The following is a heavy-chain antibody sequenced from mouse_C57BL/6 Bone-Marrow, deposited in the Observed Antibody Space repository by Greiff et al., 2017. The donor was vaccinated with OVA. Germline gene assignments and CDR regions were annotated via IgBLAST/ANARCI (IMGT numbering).Heavy chain of an antibody. CDR1: GYAFSSSW. CDR2: IYPGDGDT. CDR3: VCYCNYVWYFDV. J-gene: IGHJ1*03. Sequence: QVQLKESGPELVKPGASVKISCKASGYAFSSSWMNWVKQRHGKGLEWIGRIYPGDGDTNSNGKFKGKATLTADKSSSTAYMHLSCLTSEDSAVYFCVCYCNYVWYFDVWGTGTTVTVSS. D-gene: IGHD2-1*01. V-gene: IGHV1-82*01.